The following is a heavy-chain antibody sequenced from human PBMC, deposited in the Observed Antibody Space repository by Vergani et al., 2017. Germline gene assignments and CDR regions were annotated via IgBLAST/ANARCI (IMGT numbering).Heavy chain of an antibody. V-gene: IGHV3-30*18. D-gene: IGHD4-17*01. CDR3: AKDQAYGDYVTPDWYFDL. J-gene: IGHJ2*01. CDR1: GFTVSSNF. Sequence: VQLVESGGGLIQPGGSLRLSCAASGFTVSSNFMSWVRQAPGKGLEWVAVIAYDGINKYYADSVKGRFTIYRDNSKNTLYLQMNSLRAEDTAVYYCAKDQAYGDYVTPDWYFDLWGRGTLVTVSS. CDR2: IAYDGINK.